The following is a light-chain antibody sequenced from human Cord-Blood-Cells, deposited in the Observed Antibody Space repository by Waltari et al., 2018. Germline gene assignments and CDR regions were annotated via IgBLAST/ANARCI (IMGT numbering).Light chain of an antibody. Sequence: DIVMPQSRDSLAVSLGERATINCKSSQSVLYSSNNKNYLAWYQQKPGQPPKLLIYWASTRESGVPDRFSGSGSGTDFTLTISSLQAEDVAVYYCQQYYSTPYTFGQGTKLEIK. J-gene: IGKJ2*01. CDR1: QSVLYSSNNKNY. CDR3: QQYYSTPYT. CDR2: WAS. V-gene: IGKV4-1*01.